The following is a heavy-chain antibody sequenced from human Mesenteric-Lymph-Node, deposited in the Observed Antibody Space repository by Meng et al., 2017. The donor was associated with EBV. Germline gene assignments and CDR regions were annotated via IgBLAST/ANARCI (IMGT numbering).Heavy chain of an antibody. CDR1: GGCISTTNYY. J-gene: IGHJ5*02. D-gene: IGHD3/OR15-3a*01. CDR2: IYYSGIT. V-gene: IGHV4-39*01. CDR3: VRSRGWTQVEWFDP. Sequence: QVQLQESGSRLGRPSGTLSLTCTVLGGCISTTNYYWSWVRQPPGKGLEWLGGIYYSGITYYNPSLTSRVDLSVDTSKNRFSLKLFSLTTEDTAVYFCVRSRGWTQVEWFDPWGPGILVTVSS.